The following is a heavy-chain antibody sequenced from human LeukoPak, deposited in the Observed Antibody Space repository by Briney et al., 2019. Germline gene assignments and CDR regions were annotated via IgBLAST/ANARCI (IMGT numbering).Heavy chain of an antibody. CDR3: AKDHFRSGLDY. CDR2: ISSSGSTI. D-gene: IGHD2-15*01. J-gene: IGHJ4*02. Sequence: TGGSLRLSCAASGFTFSSYAMHWVRQAPGKGLEWVSYISSSGSTIYYADSVKGRFTISRDNAKNSLYLQMNSLRAEDTAVYYCAKDHFRSGLDYWGQGTLVTVSS. V-gene: IGHV3-48*03. CDR1: GFTFSSYA.